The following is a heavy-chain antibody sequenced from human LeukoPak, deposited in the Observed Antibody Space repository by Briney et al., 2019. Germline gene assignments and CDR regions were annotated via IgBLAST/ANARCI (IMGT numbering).Heavy chain of an antibody. J-gene: IGHJ4*02. Sequence: SVKVSCKASGGTFSSYAISWVRQAPGQGLEWMGTIIPIVGIANYAQKFQGRVTITADKSTSTAYMELSSLRSEDTAVYYCARDGEMATIYFDYWGQETLVTVSS. D-gene: IGHD5-24*01. V-gene: IGHV1-69*04. CDR3: ARDGEMATIYFDY. CDR2: IIPIVGIA. CDR1: GGTFSSYA.